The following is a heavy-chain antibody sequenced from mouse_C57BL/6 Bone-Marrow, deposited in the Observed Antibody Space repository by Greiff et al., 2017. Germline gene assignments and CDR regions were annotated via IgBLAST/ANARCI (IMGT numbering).Heavy chain of an antibody. CDR2: IYPRSGNT. D-gene: IGHD1-1*01. CDR1: GYTFTSYG. V-gene: IGHV1-81*01. J-gene: IGHJ3*01. CDR3: ARTVPLHYCGSSLFAY. Sequence: QVQLQQSGAELARPGASVKLSCKASGYTFTSYGISWVKQRTGQGLEWIGEIYPRSGNTYYNEKFKGKATLTADKYSSTAYMELHSLTSEDSAVYFCARTVPLHYCGSSLFAYWGQGTLVTVSA.